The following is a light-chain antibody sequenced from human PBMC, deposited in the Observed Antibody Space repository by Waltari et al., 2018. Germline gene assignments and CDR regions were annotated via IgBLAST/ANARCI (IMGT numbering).Light chain of an antibody. Sequence: SSELTQPPPVSVSPGHTASISCPGTPLPTQFVPLYQQKAGQAPVLVMYKDTERPSGIPERFSGSTSGTIVTLIISGVQAEDEADYYCQSADSSNTHVFFGGGTKLTVL. CDR2: KDT. CDR1: PLPTQF. V-gene: IGLV3-25*03. CDR3: QSADSSNTHVF. J-gene: IGLJ2*01.